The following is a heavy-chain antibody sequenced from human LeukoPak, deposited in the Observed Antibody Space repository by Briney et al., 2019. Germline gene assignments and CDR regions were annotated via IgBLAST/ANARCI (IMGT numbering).Heavy chain of an antibody. D-gene: IGHD5-12*01. CDR2: IYSGGST. Sequence: AGSRRLSCAASGFTVSSNYMSWVRQAPGKGLEWVSVIYSGGSTYYADSVKGRFTISRDNSKNTLYLQMNRLRAEDTAVYYCARGRGYSGYDLGYWGQGTLVTVSS. V-gene: IGHV3-53*01. J-gene: IGHJ4*02. CDR1: GFTVSSNY. CDR3: ARGRGYSGYDLGY.